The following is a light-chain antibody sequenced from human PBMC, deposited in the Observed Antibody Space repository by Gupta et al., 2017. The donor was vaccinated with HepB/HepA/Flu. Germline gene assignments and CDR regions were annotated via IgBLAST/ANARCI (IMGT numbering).Light chain of an antibody. CDR2: EVN. Sequence: QSALTQPPSASGSPGQSVTISCTGTSSDIGDYNYVSWYQQHPGKVPKLMIYEVNKRPSGVPDRFSGSKSGNTASLTVSGLQAEDEADYYCSSYAGYNNLLFGSGTKVTVL. CDR1: SSDIGDYNY. CDR3: SSYAGYNNLL. J-gene: IGLJ1*01. V-gene: IGLV2-8*01.